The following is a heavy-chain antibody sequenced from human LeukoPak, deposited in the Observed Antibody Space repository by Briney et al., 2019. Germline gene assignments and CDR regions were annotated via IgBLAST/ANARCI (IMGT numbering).Heavy chain of an antibody. J-gene: IGHJ4*02. D-gene: IGHD6-13*01. CDR3: AREGKQQLVQQGDY. Sequence: GGSLRLSCAASGFTFSSYEMNWVRQAPGKGLEWVSYISSSGSTIYYADSVKGRFTISRDNAKNSLYLQMNSLRAEDTAVYYCAREGKQQLVQQGDYWGQGTLVTVSS. V-gene: IGHV3-48*03. CDR1: GFTFSSYE. CDR2: ISSSGSTI.